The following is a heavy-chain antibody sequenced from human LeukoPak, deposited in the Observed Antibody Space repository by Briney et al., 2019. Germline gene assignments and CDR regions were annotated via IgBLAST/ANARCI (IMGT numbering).Heavy chain of an antibody. J-gene: IGHJ5*02. Sequence: ASVKVSCKASGYTFTGYYMHWVRQAPGQGLEWMGWINPNSGGTNYAQKFQGRVTMTRDMSTSTVYMELSSLRSEDTAVYYCARVDKNSGNWFDPWGQGTLVTVSS. CDR3: ARVDKNSGNWFDP. D-gene: IGHD2-15*01. V-gene: IGHV1-2*02. CDR1: GYTFTGYY. CDR2: INPNSGGT.